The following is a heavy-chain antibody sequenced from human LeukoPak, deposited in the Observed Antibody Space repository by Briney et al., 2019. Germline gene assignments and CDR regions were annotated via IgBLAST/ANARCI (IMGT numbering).Heavy chain of an antibody. D-gene: IGHD3-10*01. CDR1: GFIFSTYE. V-gene: IGHV3-48*03. CDR3: AREGTTMVRGVIITDRYYYYMDV. CDR2: ISYNGRSI. J-gene: IGHJ6*03. Sequence: GGSLRLSCAASGFIFSTYEMNWVRQAPGKGLEWLSYISYNGRSIYYADSVKGRFTISRDNAKNSLYLQMNSLRAEDTAVYYCAREGTTMVRGVIITDRYYYYMDVWGKGTTVTVSS.